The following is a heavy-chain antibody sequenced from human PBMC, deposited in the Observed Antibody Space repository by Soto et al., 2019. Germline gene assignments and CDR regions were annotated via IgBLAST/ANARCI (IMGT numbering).Heavy chain of an antibody. CDR2: ISAYNGKR. V-gene: IGHV1-18*01. Sequence: QGQLLQSGDEVKKTGASVRVSCRASGYDFTSYGISWVRQAPGQGLEWVSWISAYNGKRDTAQKFQGRVTMTLDTSTDTAHMELGDLTSADTAVYYCGRGRIVASIHDAFEIWGQGTMVAVSS. CDR3: GRGRIVASIHDAFEI. CDR1: GYDFTSYG. D-gene: IGHD2-21*01. J-gene: IGHJ3*02.